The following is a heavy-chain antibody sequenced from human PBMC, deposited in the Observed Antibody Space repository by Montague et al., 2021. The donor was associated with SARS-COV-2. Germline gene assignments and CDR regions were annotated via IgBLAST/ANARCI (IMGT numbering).Heavy chain of an antibody. CDR2: IYWDDDK. D-gene: IGHD1-26*01. CDR1: GFSLSTSGVG. Sequence: PALVKPTQTLTLTCTFSGFSLSTSGVGVGWIRQPPGKALEWLALIYWDDDKRYSPSLKSRLTITKDTSKNQVVLTVTNMDPVDTATYYCAHRRLHTGSFDYWGQEPWSPSPQ. CDR3: AHRRLHTGSFDY. V-gene: IGHV2-5*02. J-gene: IGHJ4*01.